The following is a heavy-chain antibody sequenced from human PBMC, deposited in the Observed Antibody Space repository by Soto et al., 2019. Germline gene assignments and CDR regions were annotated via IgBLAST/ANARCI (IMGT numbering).Heavy chain of an antibody. J-gene: IGHJ6*03. CDR2: MNPNSGNT. V-gene: IGHV1-8*01. CDR3: GRGVNYYYYMDV. Sequence: GASVKVSCKASGYTFTSYDINWVRQATGQGLEWMGWMNPNSGNTGYAQKYQVRVTMTRNTSISTAYMELSSLRPEDTAVYYCGRGVNYYYYMDVWGKGTTVTVSS. CDR1: GYTFTSYD.